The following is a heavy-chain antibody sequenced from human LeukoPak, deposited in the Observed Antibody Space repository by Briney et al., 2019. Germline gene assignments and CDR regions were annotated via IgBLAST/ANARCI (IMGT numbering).Heavy chain of an antibody. Sequence: GRSLRLSCAASGFTFSSHAMHWVRQAPGKGLEWVAVISYDDSSKFYADSVKGRFTISRDKSRNTLSLQMNSLTIEDTAVYYCARGNEDTAMVFDYWGQGTLVTVSS. J-gene: IGHJ4*02. CDR1: GFTFSSHA. CDR2: ISYDDSSK. V-gene: IGHV3-30-3*01. D-gene: IGHD5-18*01. CDR3: ARGNEDTAMVFDY.